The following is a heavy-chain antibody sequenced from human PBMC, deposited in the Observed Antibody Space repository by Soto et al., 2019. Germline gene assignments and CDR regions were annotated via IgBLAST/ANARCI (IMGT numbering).Heavy chain of an antibody. D-gene: IGHD3-22*01. CDR1: GYSISSGYY. CDR3: ARQVVVITSPFDC. Sequence: SETLSLTCAVSGYSISSGYYWGWIRQPPGKGLEWIGSIYHSGSTYYNPSLKSRVSISVDTSKNQFSLKLSSVTAADTAVYYCARQVVVITSPFDCWGQGTLVT. CDR2: IYHSGST. J-gene: IGHJ4*02. V-gene: IGHV4-38-2*01.